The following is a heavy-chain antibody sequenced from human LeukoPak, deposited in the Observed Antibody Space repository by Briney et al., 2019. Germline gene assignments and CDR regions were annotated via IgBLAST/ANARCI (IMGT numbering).Heavy chain of an antibody. Sequence: GGSLRLSCEASGFSISNYWMLWVRQAPGKGLVWVSRINLDGSTAEYGDSVKGRFTLSRDNSKNTMYLQMNSLRAEDTAVYYCAKDRVWFGESTDAFDIWGQGTMVTVSS. CDR3: AKDRVWFGESTDAFDI. D-gene: IGHD3-10*01. CDR1: GFSISNYW. J-gene: IGHJ3*02. V-gene: IGHV3-74*03. CDR2: INLDGSTA.